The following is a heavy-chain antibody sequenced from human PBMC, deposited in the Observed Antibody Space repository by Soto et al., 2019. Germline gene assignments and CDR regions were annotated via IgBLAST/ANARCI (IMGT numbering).Heavy chain of an antibody. Sequence: PGGSLRLSCAASGFTFSDYYMSWIRQAPGKGLEWVSYISSSSSYTNYADSVKGRFTISRDNAKNSLYLQMNSLSAEDTAVYYCARDDPPIAARRHYYYGMDVWGQGTTVTVSS. D-gene: IGHD6-6*01. J-gene: IGHJ6*02. V-gene: IGHV3-11*06. CDR1: GFTFSDYY. CDR3: ARDDPPIAARRHYYYGMDV. CDR2: ISSSSSYT.